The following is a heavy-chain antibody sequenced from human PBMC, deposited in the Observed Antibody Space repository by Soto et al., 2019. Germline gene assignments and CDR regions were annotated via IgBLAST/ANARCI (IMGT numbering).Heavy chain of an antibody. V-gene: IGHV1-3*01. CDR2: INAGNGNT. Sequence: ASVKVSCKASGYTFTSYAMHWVRQAPGQRLEWMGWINAGNGNTKYSQKFQGRVTITRDTSASTAYMELSSLRSEDTAVYYCAREMSSGWYYYYYGMDVWGQGTTVTVSS. J-gene: IGHJ6*02. CDR1: GYTFTSYA. D-gene: IGHD6-19*01. CDR3: AREMSSGWYYYYYGMDV.